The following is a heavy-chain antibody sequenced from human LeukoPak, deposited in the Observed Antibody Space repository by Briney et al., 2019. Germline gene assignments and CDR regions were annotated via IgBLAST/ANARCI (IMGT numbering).Heavy chain of an antibody. Sequence: ASVKVSCKASGYTFTSYDINWVRQATGQGLEWMGWMNPNSGNTGYAQKFQGRVTMTRNTSISTAYMELSSLRSEDTAVYYCATYYYDSSGYYSALDYWGQGTLVTVSS. CDR2: MNPNSGNT. CDR1: GYTFTSYD. CDR3: ATYYYDSSGYYSALDY. D-gene: IGHD3-22*01. J-gene: IGHJ4*02. V-gene: IGHV1-8*01.